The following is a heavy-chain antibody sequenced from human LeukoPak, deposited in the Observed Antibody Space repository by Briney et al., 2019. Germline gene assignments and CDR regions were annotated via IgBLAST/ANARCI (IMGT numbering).Heavy chain of an antibody. D-gene: IGHD6-6*01. CDR1: GGSFSGYY. J-gene: IGHJ4*02. CDR3: ARGPLVSPWDY. Sequence: SETLSLTCAVYGGSFSGYYWSWIRQPPGKGLEWIGEINHSGSTNYNPSLKNRVTISVDTSKNQFSLKLSSVTAADTAVYYCARGPLVSPWDYWGQGTLVTVSS. V-gene: IGHV4-34*01. CDR2: INHSGST.